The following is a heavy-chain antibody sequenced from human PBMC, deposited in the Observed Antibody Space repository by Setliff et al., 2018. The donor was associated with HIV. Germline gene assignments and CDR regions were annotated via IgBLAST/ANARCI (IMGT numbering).Heavy chain of an antibody. CDR1: GDSISCGSYF. D-gene: IGHD1-1*01. J-gene: IGHJ4*02. CDR2: IYYTGFA. V-gene: IGHV4-39*02. Sequence: PSETLSLTCSVSGDSISCGSYFWGWIRQTPGKGLEWIGNIYYTGFAYYNPSLKSRVTISLDTSKTHFFLNLTSVTDADTAVYFCTREGRGDPAMATTRIDYWGQGKLVTVSS. CDR3: TREGRGDPAMATTRIDY.